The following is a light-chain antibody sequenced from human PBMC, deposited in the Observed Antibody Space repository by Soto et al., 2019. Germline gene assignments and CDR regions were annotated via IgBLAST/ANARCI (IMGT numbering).Light chain of an antibody. J-gene: IGLJ2*01. Sequence: SYELTQPPSVSVSPGQTASITCSGDKLEDKYACWYQQKPGQSPVLVIYQDSKRPSGIPERFSGSNSGNTATLTISGTQAMDEADYYCQAWDSSTVVFGGGPKLTVL. V-gene: IGLV3-1*01. CDR3: QAWDSSTVV. CDR2: QDS. CDR1: KLEDKY.